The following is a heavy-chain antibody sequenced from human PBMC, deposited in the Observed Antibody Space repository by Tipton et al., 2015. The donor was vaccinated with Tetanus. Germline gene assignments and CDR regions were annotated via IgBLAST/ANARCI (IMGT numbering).Heavy chain of an antibody. V-gene: IGHV3-33*01. J-gene: IGHJ4*02. CDR1: GFTFNGYG. Sequence: AASGFTFNGYGIHWVRQAPGKGLEWVAVSWYDGTDQYYADSVKGRFTLSRDNSKNTLYLQMNSLRAEDTALYYCAREADCSGGSCFSGDFDNWGQGTQVTVSS. D-gene: IGHD2-15*01. CDR3: AREADCSGGSCFSGDFDN. CDR2: SWYDGTDQ.